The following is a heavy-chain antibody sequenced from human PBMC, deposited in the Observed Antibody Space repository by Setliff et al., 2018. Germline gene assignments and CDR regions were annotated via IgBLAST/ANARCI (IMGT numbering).Heavy chain of an antibody. D-gene: IGHD6-19*01. CDR3: AGDPPNGGWSFDY. CDR2: ISRGARKE. CDR1: GFTFSTYA. V-gene: IGHV3-30*04. J-gene: IGHJ4*02. Sequence: GGSLRLSCAASGFTFSTYAMHWVRQAPGKGLEWVAFISRGARKELYADSVRGRFTIPRDNAKDTMYLQMTSLRLDDTAVYYCAGDPPNGGWSFDYWGQGTLVTVSS.